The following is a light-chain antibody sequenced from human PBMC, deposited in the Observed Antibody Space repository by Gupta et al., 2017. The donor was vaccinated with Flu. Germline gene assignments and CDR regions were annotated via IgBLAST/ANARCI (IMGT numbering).Light chain of an antibody. CDR2: SNY. Sequence: VLTQPPSASGTPGQRVTISCSGGSSNLGRNTVNWYQQLPGTAPKLLIYSNYLRPAGVPARFSASKSGTAASLAISVSQEEEAADYYCAAEEDSRNVLFGGGTKLTVL. J-gene: IGLJ3*02. V-gene: IGLV1-44*01. CDR1: SSNLGRNT. CDR3: AAEEDSRNVL.